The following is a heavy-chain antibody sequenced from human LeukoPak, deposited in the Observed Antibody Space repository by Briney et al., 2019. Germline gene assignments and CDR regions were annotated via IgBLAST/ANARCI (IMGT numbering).Heavy chain of an antibody. CDR1: GFSFSNYY. V-gene: IGHV3-53*01. D-gene: IGHD3-22*01. J-gene: IGHJ4*02. CDR3: ARCYYDGSGFYYYFDY. Sequence: GGSLRLSCAASGFSFSNYYMSWVRQAPGKGLEWVSVIYSGGNTYYTDSVKGRFTISRDNPKNTVFLQMGSLRGEDTAVYYCARCYYDGSGFYYYFDYWGRGTLVTVSS. CDR2: IYSGGNT.